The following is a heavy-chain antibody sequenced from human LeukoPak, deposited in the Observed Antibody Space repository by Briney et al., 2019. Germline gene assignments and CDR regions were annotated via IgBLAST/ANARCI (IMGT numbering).Heavy chain of an antibody. CDR2: MSAYNANT. D-gene: IGHD6-6*01. Sequence: GASVKVSCKASGGTFSRYAISWVRQAPGQGLEWMGWMSAYNANTNYAQKLQGRVTMTTDRSTSTAYMDLRSLRSDDTAVDYCARGGEYSSSSDFDYWGQGTLVTVSS. CDR1: GGTFSRYA. J-gene: IGHJ4*02. V-gene: IGHV1-18*01. CDR3: ARGGEYSSSSDFDY.